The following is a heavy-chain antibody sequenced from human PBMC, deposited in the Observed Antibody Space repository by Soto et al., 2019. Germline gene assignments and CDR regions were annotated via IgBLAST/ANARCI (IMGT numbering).Heavy chain of an antibody. CDR3: ARGDRGGSGSPASYYYSGLDV. Sequence: DVQLLESGGHLVQPGGSLRLSCAASGFTFSSYAMSWVRQAPGKGLEWVSSVSAGGDMTYYSDSVKGRFTIPRDNSNNALFLQMNRLRIEDTALYYCARGDRGGSGSPASYYYSGLDVWGQGATVTVS. CDR1: GFTFSSYA. J-gene: IGHJ6*02. CDR2: VSAGGDMT. V-gene: IGHV3-23*01. D-gene: IGHD3-10*01.